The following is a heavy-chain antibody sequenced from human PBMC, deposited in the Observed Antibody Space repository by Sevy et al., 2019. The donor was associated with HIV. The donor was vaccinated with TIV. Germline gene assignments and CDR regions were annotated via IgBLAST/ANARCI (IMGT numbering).Heavy chain of an antibody. CDR2: ISGSGDST. D-gene: IGHD2-2*01. CDR1: GFTFSNYA. Sequence: GGSLRLSCAASGFTFSNYAINWVRQAPGKGLEWVSRISGSGDSTFYADSVKGRFTISRDNSKNTVLLQMNSLRVEDPAVYYCAKVVVPADFDPFYYYAYGMDVWGQGTTVTVSS. V-gene: IGHV3-23*01. J-gene: IGHJ6*02. CDR3: AKVVVPADFDPFYYYAYGMDV.